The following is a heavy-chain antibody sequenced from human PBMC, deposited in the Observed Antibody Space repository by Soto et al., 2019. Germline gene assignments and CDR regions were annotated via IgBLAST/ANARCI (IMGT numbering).Heavy chain of an antibody. Sequence: SETLSLTCAVSGGSISSGGYSWGWIRQPPGKGLEWIGYIYHSGSTYYNPSLKSRVTISVDRSKNQFSLKLSSVTAADTAVYYCARMAGNAFDIWGQGTMVTVSS. CDR3: ARMAGNAFDI. CDR1: GGSISSGGYS. J-gene: IGHJ3*02. V-gene: IGHV4-30-2*01. CDR2: IYHSGST.